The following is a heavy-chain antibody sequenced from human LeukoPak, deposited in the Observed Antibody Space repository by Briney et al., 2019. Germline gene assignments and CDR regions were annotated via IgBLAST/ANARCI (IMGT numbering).Heavy chain of an antibody. D-gene: IGHD5-12*01. V-gene: IGHV4-34*01. CDR1: GGSFSGYY. CDR2: INHSGST. J-gene: IGHJ4*02. CDR3: ARVSDSGYDFEGFGY. Sequence: SETLSLTCAVYGGSFSGYYWSWIRQPPGKGLEWIGEINHSGSTNYNPSLKSRVTISVDTSKNQFSLQLNSVTPEDTAVYYCARVSDSGYDFEGFGYWGQGTLVTVSS.